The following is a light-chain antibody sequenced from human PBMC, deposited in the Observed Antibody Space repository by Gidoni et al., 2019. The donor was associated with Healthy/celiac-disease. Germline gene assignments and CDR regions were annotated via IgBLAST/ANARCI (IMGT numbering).Light chain of an antibody. CDR2: KAS. J-gene: IGKJ4*01. V-gene: IGKV1-5*03. CDR1: QSISRG. Sequence: DIQMTQFPSTLSASVGDRVIITCRASQSISRGLAWYQQKPGKAPKLLIYKASSLESGVPSRFSGSGSGTEFTLTISSLQPDDFATYYCQQYNSYSLTFGGGTKVEIK. CDR3: QQYNSYSLT.